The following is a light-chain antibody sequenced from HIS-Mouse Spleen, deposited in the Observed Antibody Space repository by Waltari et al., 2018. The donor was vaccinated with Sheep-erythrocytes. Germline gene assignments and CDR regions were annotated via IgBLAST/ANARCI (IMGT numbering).Light chain of an antibody. CDR1: NLGDKY. V-gene: IGLV3-1*01. J-gene: IGLJ2*01. CDR2: QDS. CDR3: QAWDSSTAV. Sequence: SYELTQPPSVSVSPGQTASITCSGDNLGDKYACWYQQKPGQSPVLVIYQDSKRPSGIPERFSGSNYVNTATLTISGTQAMDEADYYCQAWDSSTAVFGGGTKLTVL.